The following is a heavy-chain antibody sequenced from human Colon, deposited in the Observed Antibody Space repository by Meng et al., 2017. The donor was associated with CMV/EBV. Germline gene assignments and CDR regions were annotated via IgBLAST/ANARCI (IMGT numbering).Heavy chain of an antibody. CDR2: IYYSGST. V-gene: IGHV4-39*07. CDR3: ARVLGCGTSTTDSQFDGFDI. J-gene: IGHJ3*02. CDR1: GGPISSGDYY. D-gene: IGHD1-26*01. Sequence: CSVPGGPISSGDYYWSWIRQPPGKGLEWIASIYYSGSTYHNPSLKSRVAMSVDTSKTQFSLNRSSVTAADTAVYYCARVLGCGTSTTDSQFDGFDIWGQGKLVTVSS.